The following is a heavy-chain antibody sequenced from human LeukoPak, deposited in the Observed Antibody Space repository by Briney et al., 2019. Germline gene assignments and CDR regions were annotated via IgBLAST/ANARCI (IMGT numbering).Heavy chain of an antibody. CDR1: GYTFTSSY. J-gene: IGHJ4*02. V-gene: IGHV1-18*01. CDR2: ISAYNGKT. CDR3: ARDEGIVIVPGTHDY. Sequence: GASVKVSCKAPGYTFTSSYINWVRQAPGQRREWMGWISAYNGKTNYAQKFQGRVTMTTDSSTSTAYMDLTSLRSGDTAVYYCARDEGIVIVPGTHDYWGRGTLVTVSS. D-gene: IGHD2-2*01.